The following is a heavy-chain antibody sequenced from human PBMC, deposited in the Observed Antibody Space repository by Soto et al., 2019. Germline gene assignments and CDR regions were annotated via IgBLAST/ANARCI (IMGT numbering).Heavy chain of an antibody. CDR1: GGSISSNSYY. CDR2: IYYSGAT. Sequence: SETLSLTCTVSGGSISSNSYYWGWIRQPPGPPGKGLEWIASIYYSGATYYNPSLKSRVTISVDTSKNQFSLKLSSVTAADTAVYYCARHSAVAGTSYYFDYWGQGTLVTVSS. CDR3: ARHSAVAGTSYYFDY. V-gene: IGHV4-39*01. J-gene: IGHJ4*02. D-gene: IGHD6-19*01.